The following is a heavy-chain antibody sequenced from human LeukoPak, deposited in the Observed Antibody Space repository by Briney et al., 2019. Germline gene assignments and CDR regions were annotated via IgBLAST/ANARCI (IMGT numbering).Heavy chain of an antibody. V-gene: IGHV3-48*04. CDR3: ARGVGIVGATTYCFDY. CDR2: ISSSSSTI. D-gene: IGHD1-26*01. J-gene: IGHJ4*02. Sequence: PGGSLRLSCSASGFISSTSAMNWVRQAPGKGLEWVSYISSSSSTIYYADSVKGRFTISRDNAKNSLYLQMNSLRAEDTAVYYCARGVGIVGATTYCFDYWSQGTLVTVSS. CDR1: GFISSTSA.